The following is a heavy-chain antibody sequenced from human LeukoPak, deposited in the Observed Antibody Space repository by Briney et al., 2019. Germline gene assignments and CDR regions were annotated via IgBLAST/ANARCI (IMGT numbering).Heavy chain of an antibody. Sequence: GESLKISCKGSGYSFTGYWIGWVRQMPGKGLEWMGIIYPGDSDTRYSPSFQGQVTISADKSISTAYLQWSSLEASDTAMYYCARYMRGDGEMKGRYYFDFWGQGTLVTVSS. V-gene: IGHV5-51*01. D-gene: IGHD3-10*01. CDR3: ARYMRGDGEMKGRYYFDF. J-gene: IGHJ4*02. CDR2: IYPGDSDT. CDR1: GYSFTGYW.